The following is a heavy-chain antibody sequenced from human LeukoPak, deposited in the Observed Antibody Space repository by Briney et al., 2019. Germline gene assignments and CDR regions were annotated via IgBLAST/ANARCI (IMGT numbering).Heavy chain of an antibody. Sequence: SQTLSLTCAISGDTVSSNSGIWDWIRQSPSRGLEWVGRTYYRSTWYNDYAVSVRGRITVNPDTSKNQFSLHLNSVTPEDTAVYYCARRPTQYDCFDPWGQGILVTVSS. D-gene: IGHD2-2*01. CDR1: GDTVSSNSGI. CDR2: TYYRSTWYN. J-gene: IGHJ5*02. V-gene: IGHV6-1*01. CDR3: ARRPTQYDCFDP.